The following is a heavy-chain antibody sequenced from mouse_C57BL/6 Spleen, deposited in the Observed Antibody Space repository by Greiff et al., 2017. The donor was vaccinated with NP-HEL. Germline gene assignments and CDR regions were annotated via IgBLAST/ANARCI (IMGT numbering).Heavy chain of an antibody. V-gene: IGHV5-6*01. CDR3: ASQRGITTVVATGYFDV. Sequence: EVQLVESGGDLVKPGGSLKLSCAASGFTFSSYGMSWVRQTPDKRLEWVATISSGGSYTYYPDSVKGRFTISRDNAKNTLYLQMSSLKSEDTAMYYCASQRGITTVVATGYFDVWGTGTTVTVSS. CDR1: GFTFSSYG. CDR2: ISSGGSYT. D-gene: IGHD1-1*01. J-gene: IGHJ1*03.